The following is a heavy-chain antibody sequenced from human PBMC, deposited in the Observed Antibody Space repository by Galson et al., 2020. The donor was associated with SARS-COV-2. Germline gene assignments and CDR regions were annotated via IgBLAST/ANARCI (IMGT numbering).Heavy chain of an antibody. CDR2: IYYSGTT. Sequence: SETLSLTCTVSGGSISTTSYFWGCLRQPPGKGLEWIGTIYYSGTTYYNPSLRSRVTISVDTSRNQFSLKLNSVTAADTAVYYCAGRGGTGTTQHFDLWGRGTLVTVSS. V-gene: IGHV4-39*01. CDR3: AGRGGTGTTQHFDL. D-gene: IGHD4-17*01. J-gene: IGHJ2*01. CDR1: GGSISTTSYF.